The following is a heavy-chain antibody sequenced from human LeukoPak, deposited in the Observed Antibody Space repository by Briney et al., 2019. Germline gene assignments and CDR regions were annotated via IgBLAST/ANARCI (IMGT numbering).Heavy chain of an antibody. CDR3: ARDTMRDGYNYGAFDI. CDR1: GGSISTRTYY. D-gene: IGHD5-24*01. CDR2: IYYSGST. V-gene: IGHV4-61*01. J-gene: IGHJ3*02. Sequence: SETLSLTCTVSGGSISTRTYYWGWIRQPPGKGLEWIGYIYYSGSTNYNPSLKSRVTISVDTSKNQFSLKLSSVTAADTAVYYCARDTMRDGYNYGAFDIWGQGTMVTVSS.